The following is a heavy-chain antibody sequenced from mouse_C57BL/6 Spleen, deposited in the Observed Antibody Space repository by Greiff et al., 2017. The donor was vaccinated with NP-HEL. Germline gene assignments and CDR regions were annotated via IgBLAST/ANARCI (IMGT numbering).Heavy chain of an antibody. D-gene: IGHD1-1*01. V-gene: IGHV1-53*01. CDR2: INPSNGGT. Sequence: VQLQQPGTELVKPGASVKLSCKASGYTFPSSWMHWVKQRPGQGLEWLGHINPSNGGTNYNEKFKSKATLTVDKSSSTAYMQLSSLTSEDSAVYYCARWGYGSSYPYYAMDYWGQGTSVTVSS. CDR1: GYTFPSSW. CDR3: ARWGYGSSYPYYAMDY. J-gene: IGHJ4*01.